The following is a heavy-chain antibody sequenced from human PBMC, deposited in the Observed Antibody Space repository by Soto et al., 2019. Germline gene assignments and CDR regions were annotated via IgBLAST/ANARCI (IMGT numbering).Heavy chain of an antibody. V-gene: IGHV3-23*01. Sequence: EVQLLESGGGLVQPGGSLRLSCATSGFTFSSLAMTWVRQAPGKGLEWVSAISGSGGSTYYADSVKGRFTISRDNSKNTLYLQMNSLRDEDMAVYYCAKRGPYDSAASFDYWGQGTLVTVSS. CDR3: AKRGPYDSAASFDY. CDR1: GFTFSSLA. J-gene: IGHJ4*02. CDR2: ISGSGGST. D-gene: IGHD3-22*01.